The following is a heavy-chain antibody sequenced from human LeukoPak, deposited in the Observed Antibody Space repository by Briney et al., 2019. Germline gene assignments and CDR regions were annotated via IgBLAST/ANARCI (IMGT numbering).Heavy chain of an antibody. V-gene: IGHV1-69*13. CDR3: ARARCGGDCYLDY. J-gene: IGHJ4*02. CDR2: IIPIFGTA. Sequence: SVKVSCKASGGTFSSHAISWVRQAPGQGLEWMGGIIPIFGTANYAQKFQGRVTITADESTSTAYMELSSLRSEDTAVYYCARARCGGDCYLDYWGQGTLVTVSS. CDR1: GGTFSSHA. D-gene: IGHD2-21*02.